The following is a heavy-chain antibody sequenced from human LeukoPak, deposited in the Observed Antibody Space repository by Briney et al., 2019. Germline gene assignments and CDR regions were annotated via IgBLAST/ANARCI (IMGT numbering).Heavy chain of an antibody. Sequence: PSETLSLTCTVSGSSIRNSNYYWGWVRQPPGKGLEWIASAYYTGSTNYKPSLRSRVIMSVDTSKNQFSLMLSSVTAADTAIYYCARHAGSYYTYNFDSWGQGALVTVSS. J-gene: IGHJ4*02. V-gene: IGHV4-39*01. CDR3: ARHAGSYYTYNFDS. CDR1: GSSIRNSNYY. D-gene: IGHD4-11*01. CDR2: AYYTGST.